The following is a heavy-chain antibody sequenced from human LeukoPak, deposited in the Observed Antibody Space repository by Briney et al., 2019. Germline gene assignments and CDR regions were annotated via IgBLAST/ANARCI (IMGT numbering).Heavy chain of an antibody. V-gene: IGHV4-30-2*01. D-gene: IGHD1-26*01. CDR2: IYHSGST. Sequence: PSETLSLTCAVSGGSISSGGYSWSWIRQPPGKGLEWIGYIYHSGSTYDNPSLKSRVTISVDRSKNQFSRKLSSLSPADTAVYYCAGSYSGWFDPWGQGTLVTVSS. CDR1: GGSISSGGYS. J-gene: IGHJ5*02. CDR3: AGSYSGWFDP.